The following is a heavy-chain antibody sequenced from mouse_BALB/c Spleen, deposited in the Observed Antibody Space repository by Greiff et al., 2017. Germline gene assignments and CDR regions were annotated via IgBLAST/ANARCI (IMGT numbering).Heavy chain of an antibody. D-gene: IGHD1-1*01. CDR1: GFTFSSYA. Sequence: EVKLVESGGGLVKPGGSLKLSCAASGFTFSSYAMSWVRQSPEKRLEWVAEISSGGSYTYYPDTVTGRFTISRDNAKNTLYLEMSSLRSEDTAMYYCARERYYGSSYGAMDYWGQGTSVTVSS. V-gene: IGHV5-9-4*01. J-gene: IGHJ4*01. CDR2: ISSGGSYT. CDR3: ARERYYGSSYGAMDY.